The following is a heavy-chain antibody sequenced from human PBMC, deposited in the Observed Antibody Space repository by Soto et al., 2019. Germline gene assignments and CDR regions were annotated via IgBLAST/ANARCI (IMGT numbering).Heavy chain of an antibody. V-gene: IGHV1-8*01. Sequence: GASVKVSCKASGYTFTIYDINWVRQATGQGLEWMGWMNPNSGNTGYAQKFQGRVTMTRNTSISTAYMELSSLRSEDTAVYYCARGSCSSGWYCSVGMDVWGQGTTVTVSS. CDR3: ARGSCSSGWYCSVGMDV. CDR2: MNPNSGNT. J-gene: IGHJ6*02. D-gene: IGHD6-19*01. CDR1: GYTFTIYD.